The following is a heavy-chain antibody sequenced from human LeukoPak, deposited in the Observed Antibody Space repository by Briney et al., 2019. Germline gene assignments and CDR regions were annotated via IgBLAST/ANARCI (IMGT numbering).Heavy chain of an antibody. V-gene: IGHV4-34*01. Sequence: PSETLSLTCAVYGGSFSGYYWNWIRQPPGKGLEWVGEIDHSGSTNYNPSLKSRVSISVDTSKNQFSLRLSSVTAADTGVYSCARRCLETMMVVVPPHNWFDPWGQGTLVTVSS. CDR3: ARRCLETMMVVVPPHNWFDP. D-gene: IGHD3-22*01. J-gene: IGHJ5*02. CDR1: GGSFSGYY. CDR2: IDHSGST.